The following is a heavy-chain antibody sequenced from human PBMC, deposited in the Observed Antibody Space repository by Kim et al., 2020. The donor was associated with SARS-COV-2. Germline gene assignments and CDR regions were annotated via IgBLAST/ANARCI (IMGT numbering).Heavy chain of an antibody. CDR1: GFTFTSYW. J-gene: IGHJ5*02. Sequence: GESLRLSCAASGFTFTSYWMHWVRQAPGKGLVWVSRINSDGSSTTCADSVKGRFTISRDNAKNTLYLQMNSLRAEDTAVYYCARNRLADCSGGSCLNWFDPWGQGTLVTVSS. D-gene: IGHD2-15*01. V-gene: IGHV3-74*01. CDR3: ARNRLADCSGGSCLNWFDP. CDR2: INSDGSST.